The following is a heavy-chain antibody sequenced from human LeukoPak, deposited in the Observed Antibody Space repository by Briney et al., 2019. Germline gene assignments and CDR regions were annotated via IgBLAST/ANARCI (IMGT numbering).Heavy chain of an antibody. Sequence: GGSLRLSCTASGFTLGGHDMHWVRQTTGDGLEWVAAVSAGHHAFYAGSVKGRFTGSREDAKNSLYLQMNSLRAGDTAVYYCVREARGYHYTYFDYWGQGSLVTVSS. CDR3: VREARGYHYTYFDY. J-gene: IGHJ4*02. CDR1: GFTLGGHD. D-gene: IGHD5-18*01. V-gene: IGHV3-13*01. CDR2: VSAGHHA.